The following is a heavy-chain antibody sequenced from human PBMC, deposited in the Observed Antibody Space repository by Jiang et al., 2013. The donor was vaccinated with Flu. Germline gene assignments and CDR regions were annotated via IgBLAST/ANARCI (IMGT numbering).Heavy chain of an antibody. Sequence: SISSGGYYWSWIRQHPGKGLEWIGYIYYSGSTYYNPSLKSRVTISVDTSKNQFSLKLSSVTAADTAVYYCARGTGTEGFDYWGQGTLVTVSS. V-gene: IGHV4-31*02. J-gene: IGHJ4*02. CDR3: ARGTGTEGFDY. CDR1: SISSGGYY. CDR2: IYYSGST. D-gene: IGHD1-1*01.